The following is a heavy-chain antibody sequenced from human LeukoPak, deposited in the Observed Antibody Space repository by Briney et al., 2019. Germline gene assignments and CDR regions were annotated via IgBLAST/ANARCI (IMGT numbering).Heavy chain of an antibody. CDR2: INWNGGST. V-gene: IGHV3-20*04. CDR3: AKDSGEEVGSYFDP. J-gene: IGHJ5*02. Sequence: GGSLRLSCAASGFTFDDYGMSWVRQAPGKGLEWVSGINWNGGSTGYADSVKGRFTISRDNAKNSLYLQMNSLRAEDTALYYCAKDSGEEVGSYFDPWGQGTLVTVSS. CDR1: GFTFDDYG. D-gene: IGHD1-26*01.